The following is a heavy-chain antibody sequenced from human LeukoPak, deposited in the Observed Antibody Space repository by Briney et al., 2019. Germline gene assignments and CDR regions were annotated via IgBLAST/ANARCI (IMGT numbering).Heavy chain of an antibody. CDR2: IYYSGNA. V-gene: IGHV4-39*01. CDR3: ASQLDTTGYYVGFFDS. Sequence: SETLSLTCTVSGGSISGSSYYWAWIRQPPGKGLEWIGSIYYSGNAFYNASLKRRVTILVDTSKNQFSLEVDSVTAADTAMYYCASQLDTTGYYVGFFDSWGQGALVTVSS. J-gene: IGHJ4*02. D-gene: IGHD3-9*01. CDR1: GGSISGSSYY.